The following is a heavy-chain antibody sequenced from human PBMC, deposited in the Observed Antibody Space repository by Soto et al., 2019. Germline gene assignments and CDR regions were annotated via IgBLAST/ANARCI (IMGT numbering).Heavy chain of an antibody. V-gene: IGHV1-8*01. CDR2: MNPNSGNT. CDR1: GYTFTSYD. Sequence: ASVKVSCKASGYTFTSYDINWVRQATGQGLEWTGWMNPNSGNTGYAQKFQGRVTMTRNTSISTAYMELSSLRSEDTAVYYCARAFGDYYDSSGYAHWGQGTLVTVSS. D-gene: IGHD3-22*01. CDR3: ARAFGDYYDSSGYAH. J-gene: IGHJ4*02.